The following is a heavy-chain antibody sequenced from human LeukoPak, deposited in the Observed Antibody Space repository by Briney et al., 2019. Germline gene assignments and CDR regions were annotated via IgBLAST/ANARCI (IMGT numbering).Heavy chain of an antibody. CDR2: IIPIFGTA. CDR3: ARDHGGSGRRYYYYMDV. CDR1: GGTFSSYA. D-gene: IGHD3-10*01. V-gene: IGHV1-69*05. Sequence: SVKVSCKASGGTFSSYAISWVRQAPGQGLEWMGGIIPIFGTANYAQKFQGRVTITTDESTSTAYMELSSLRSEDTAVYCCARDHGGSGRRYYYYMDVWGKGTTVTVSS. J-gene: IGHJ6*03.